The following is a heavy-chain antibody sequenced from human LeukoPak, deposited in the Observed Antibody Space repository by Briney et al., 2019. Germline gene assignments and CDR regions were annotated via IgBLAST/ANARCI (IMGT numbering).Heavy chain of an antibody. CDR2: ISGGDPTT. D-gene: IGHD5-18*01. CDR1: DFSFTTYA. V-gene: IGHV3-23*01. J-gene: IGHJ4*02. CDR3: ARVVHELWSMGGFDY. Sequence: GGSLRLTCAASDFSFTTYAMSWVRQAPAKGLEWVSSISGGDPTTYYADSVKGRFTISRDNSKNTLYLQMNSLRAEDTAVYYCARVVHELWSMGGFDYWGQGTLVTVSS.